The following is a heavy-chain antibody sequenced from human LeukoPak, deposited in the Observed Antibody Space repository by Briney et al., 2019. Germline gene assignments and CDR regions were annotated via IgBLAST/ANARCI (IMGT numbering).Heavy chain of an antibody. CDR3: ARGPPAGYYDSSAYPARYFDL. Sequence: PSETLSLTCTVSSGSISSYYWSWIRQPPGKGLEWIGYIYYSGTTNYDPSLKSRVTISGDTSKNQFSLKLSSVTAADTAVYYCARGPPAGYYDSSAYPARYFDLWGRGTLVTVSS. CDR1: SGSISSYY. D-gene: IGHD3-22*01. CDR2: IYYSGTT. J-gene: IGHJ2*01. V-gene: IGHV4-59*01.